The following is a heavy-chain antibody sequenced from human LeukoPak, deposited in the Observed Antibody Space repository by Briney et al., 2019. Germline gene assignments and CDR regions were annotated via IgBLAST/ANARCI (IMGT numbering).Heavy chain of an antibody. J-gene: IGHJ6*02. CDR2: INHSGGT. CDR1: GGSFSGYY. CDR3: ARGRGGPYGMDV. D-gene: IGHD2-15*01. V-gene: IGHV4-34*01. Sequence: PSETLSLTCAVYGGSFSGYYWSWIRQPPGKGLEWIGEINHSGGTNYNPSLKSRVTISVDTSKNQFSLKLSSVTAADTAVYYCARGRGGPYGMDVWGQGTTVTVSS.